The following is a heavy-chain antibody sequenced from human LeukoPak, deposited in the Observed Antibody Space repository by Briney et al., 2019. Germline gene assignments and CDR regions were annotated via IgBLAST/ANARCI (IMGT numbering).Heavy chain of an antibody. CDR1: GFTVSSNS. Sequence: GGSLRLSCTVSGFTVSSNSMSWVRQAPGKGLEWVSFIYSGGNTHYSDSVKGRFTISRDNSKNTLYLQMNSLRAEDTAVYYCAKEEWGFGEFPLFMDVWGKGTTVTISS. V-gene: IGHV3-53*01. D-gene: IGHD3-10*01. J-gene: IGHJ6*03. CDR2: IYSGGNT. CDR3: AKEEWGFGEFPLFMDV.